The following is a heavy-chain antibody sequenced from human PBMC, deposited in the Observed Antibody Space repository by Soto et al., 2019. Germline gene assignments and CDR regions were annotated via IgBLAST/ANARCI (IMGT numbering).Heavy chain of an antibody. V-gene: IGHV1-18*01. D-gene: IGHD3-10*01. J-gene: IGHJ4*02. CDR2: ISANNGNT. CDR1: GYSFNSYG. CDR3: ARVWFGESLFLAGMGLDF. Sequence: QVHLVQSGAEVQKPGASVMISCRASGYSFNSYGITWVRQAPGQWLAWMGWISANNGNTTYAQKLQGRVTMTTDTALRTDYKEPRSLASDDTAGNSCARVWFGESLFLAGMGLDFWGQGPLGTVSS.